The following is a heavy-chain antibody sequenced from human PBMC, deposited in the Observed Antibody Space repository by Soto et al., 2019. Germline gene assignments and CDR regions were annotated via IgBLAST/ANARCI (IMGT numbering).Heavy chain of an antibody. D-gene: IGHD3-9*01. J-gene: IGHJ5*02. CDR1: GGSVSSGSYY. CDR3: ARDISGLRYFDWLSSSPKEREHNWFDP. Sequence: LSLTCTVSGGSVSSGSYYWSWIRQPPGKGLEWIGYIYYSGSTNYNPSLKSRVTISVDTSKNQFSLKLSSVTAADTAVYYCARDISGLRYFDWLSSSPKEREHNWFDPWGQGTQVTVSS. CDR2: IYYSGST. V-gene: IGHV4-61*01.